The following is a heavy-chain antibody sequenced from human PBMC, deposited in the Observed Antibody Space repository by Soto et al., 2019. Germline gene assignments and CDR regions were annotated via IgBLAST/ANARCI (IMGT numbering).Heavy chain of an antibody. J-gene: IGHJ6*02. CDR3: GSSYCVGDFSVLYDYYGMDV. V-gene: IGHV1-18*01. D-gene: IGHD2-21*02. CDR2: ISADNGNT. CDR1: GYTFSSYG. Sequence: QVQLVQSGAEVKKPGASVKVSCKASGYTFSSYGISWVRQAPGQGLEWMGWISADNGNTNYAQKLQGRVTMTTDTSSRTANMELRSLRAEDTSVYDWGSSYCVGDFSVLYDYYGMDVWGHGSTFPVSS.